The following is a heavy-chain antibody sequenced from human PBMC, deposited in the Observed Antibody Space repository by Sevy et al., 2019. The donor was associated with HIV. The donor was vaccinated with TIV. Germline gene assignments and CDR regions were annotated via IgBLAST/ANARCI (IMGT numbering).Heavy chain of an antibody. D-gene: IGHD3-22*01. Sequence: SETLSLTCTVSGGSVSSGSYYWSWIRQPPGKGLEWIGYIYYSGSTNYNPSLESRVTISVDTSKNQFSLKLSSVTAADTAVYYCARGGNYYDSSGYYRWGQGTLVTVSS. CDR3: ARGGNYYDSSGYYR. J-gene: IGHJ4*02. CDR2: IYYSGST. V-gene: IGHV4-61*01. CDR1: GGSVSSGSYY.